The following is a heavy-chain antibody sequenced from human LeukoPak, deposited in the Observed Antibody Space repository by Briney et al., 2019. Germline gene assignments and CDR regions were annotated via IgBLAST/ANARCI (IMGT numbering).Heavy chain of an antibody. CDR3: ARDAMFDY. Sequence: SETLSLTCTISGGSISGSYWSWIRQPPGKGLEWIGNIYYSGSTNYSPSLKSRVTMSVDMSKNQFSLKLSSVTAADTAVYYCARDAMFDYWGQGTLVTVSS. CDR1: GGSISGSY. CDR2: IYYSGST. J-gene: IGHJ4*02. V-gene: IGHV4-59*01.